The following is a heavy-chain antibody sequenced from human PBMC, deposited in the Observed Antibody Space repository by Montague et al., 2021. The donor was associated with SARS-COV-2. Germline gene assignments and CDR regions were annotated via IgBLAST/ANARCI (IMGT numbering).Heavy chain of an antibody. CDR1: GGSINGYY. CDR3: ARDSRTSGGGYWYHGLDV. Sequence: SETLSLTCGASGGSINGYYWSWIRQPAGKGLEWIGRIYTSGRTNHSPSLKSRVTISVDTSRNHLSLKLTSVTAADTAVYYCARDSRTSGGGYWYHGLDVWGQGTTVIVSS. CDR2: IYTSGRT. V-gene: IGHV4-4*07. D-gene: IGHD2-21*01. J-gene: IGHJ6*02.